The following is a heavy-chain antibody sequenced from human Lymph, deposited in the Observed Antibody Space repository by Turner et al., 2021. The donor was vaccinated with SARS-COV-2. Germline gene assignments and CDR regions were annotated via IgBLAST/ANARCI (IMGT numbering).Heavy chain of an antibody. D-gene: IGHD3-22*01. CDR3: ARNDRVVVQSFDY. CDR1: GGSISSSSYY. CDR2: IYDSGST. V-gene: IGHV4-39*01. J-gene: IGHJ4*02. Sequence: QLQLQESGPGLVKPSETLSLTCTVSGGSISSSSYYWGWIRQPPGKGLEWIGNIYDSGSTYYNPSLKSRVTISVDTSKNQFSLKLSSVTAADTAVYYCARNDRVVVQSFDYWGQGTLVIVSS.